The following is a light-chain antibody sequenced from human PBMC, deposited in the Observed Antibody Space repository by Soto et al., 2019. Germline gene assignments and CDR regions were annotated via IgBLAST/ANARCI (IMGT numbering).Light chain of an antibody. CDR1: QSVSDK. V-gene: IGKV3-15*01. CDR2: HAS. Sequence: ESTGQRPPLSCTASQSVSDKLAWYQQKPGQAPRLLIYHASARATGIPARFSGSGSWTEVTLTISSLQYAEYAVDYCQQYNNCHPCTFGQGTKVAIK. CDR3: QQYNNCHPCT. J-gene: IGKJ1*01.